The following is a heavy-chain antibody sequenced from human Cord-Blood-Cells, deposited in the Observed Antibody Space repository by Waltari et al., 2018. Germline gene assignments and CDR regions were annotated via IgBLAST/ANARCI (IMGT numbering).Heavy chain of an antibody. CDR1: GCSISSGGYY. CDR3: ARVGWWIAAADDAFDI. CDR2: IYYSGST. J-gene: IGHJ3*02. D-gene: IGHD6-13*01. V-gene: IGHV4-31*03. Sequence: QVQLQESGPGLVKPSQTLSLTCTVPGCSISSGGYYWSWIRQHPGKGLEWIGYIYYSGSTYYNPSLKSRVTISVDTSKNQFSLKLSSVTAADTAVYYCARVGWWIAAADDAFDIWGQGTMVTVSS.